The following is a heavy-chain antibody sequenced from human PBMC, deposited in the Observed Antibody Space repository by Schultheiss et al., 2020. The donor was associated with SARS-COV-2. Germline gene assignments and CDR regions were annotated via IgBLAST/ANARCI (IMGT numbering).Heavy chain of an antibody. CDR2: INPNSGGT. Sequence: ASVKVSCKASGYTFTGYYMHWVRQAPGQGLEWMGWINPNSGGTNYAQKFQGRVTMTRDTSISTAYMELSRLRSDDTAVYYCARDLYFYDRSGYHDVFDMWGQGTMVTVS. J-gene: IGHJ3*02. D-gene: IGHD3-22*01. CDR1: GYTFTGYY. V-gene: IGHV1-2*02. CDR3: ARDLYFYDRSGYHDVFDM.